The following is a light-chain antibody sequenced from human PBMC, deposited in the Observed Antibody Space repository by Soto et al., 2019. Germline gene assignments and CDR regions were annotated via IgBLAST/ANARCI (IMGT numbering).Light chain of an antibody. CDR3: QQYNEWSGT. J-gene: IGKJ1*01. CDR2: DAS. CDR1: QSVSSN. V-gene: IGKV3-15*01. Sequence: EIVMTQSPATLSVSPGERATLSCRASQSVSSNLAWYQQKPGQAPRLLIYDASTRATGIPVRFSGSGSGTDFTLSISSLQSEDFAVYYCQQYNEWSGTFGQGTKVDIK.